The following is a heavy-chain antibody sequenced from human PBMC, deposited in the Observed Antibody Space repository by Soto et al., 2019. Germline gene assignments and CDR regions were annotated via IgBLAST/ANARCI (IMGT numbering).Heavy chain of an antibody. CDR1: GFTFSNYA. D-gene: IGHD3-10*01. Sequence: PGGSLRLSCAASGFTFSNYAMTWVRQAPGEGLEWVSVITNSGGDTLHADSVKGRFTISRDNSKNTLYLQMNSLRAEDTAIYYCEKASGETSPGRRVFAFGGQGTRVPVP. CDR2: ITNSGGDT. CDR3: EKASGETSPGRRVFAF. J-gene: IGHJ4*02. V-gene: IGHV3-23*01.